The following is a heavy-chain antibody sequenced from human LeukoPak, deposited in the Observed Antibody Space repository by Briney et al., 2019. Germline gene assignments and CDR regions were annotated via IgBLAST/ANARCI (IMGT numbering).Heavy chain of an antibody. CDR3: ARVRQVAFDY. CDR2: IYYSGRT. CDR1: GGSISNYY. J-gene: IGHJ4*02. Sequence: SETLSPTCTVSGGSISNYYWSWIRQPPGKGLEWVGYIYYSGRTNYNRSLKSRVTISVDTSKNQFSLKLSSVTTADTAVYYCARVRQVAFDYWGQGTLVTVSS. V-gene: IGHV4-59*01. D-gene: IGHD5-12*01.